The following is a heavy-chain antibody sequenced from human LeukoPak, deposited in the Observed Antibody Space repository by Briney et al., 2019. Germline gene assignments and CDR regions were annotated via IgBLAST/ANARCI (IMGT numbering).Heavy chain of an antibody. CDR1: GFTFDDYA. J-gene: IGHJ4*02. D-gene: IGHD3-10*01. V-gene: IGHV3-9*01. Sequence: PGGSLRLSCAASGFTFDDYAMHWVRQAPGKGLEWVSGISWNSGSIGYADSVKGRFTISRDNAKNSLYLQMNSLRAEDTALYYCAKGLYYYHHELFDYWGQGTLVTVSS. CDR3: AKGLYYYHHELFDY. CDR2: ISWNSGSI.